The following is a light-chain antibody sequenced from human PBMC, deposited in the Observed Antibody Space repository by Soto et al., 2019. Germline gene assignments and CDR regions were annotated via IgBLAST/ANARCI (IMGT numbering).Light chain of an antibody. V-gene: IGKV3-15*01. Sequence: EIVMTQSRSTLSVSPGERAILSCRATQSVGSNLAWYQQKPGQAPRLLMYGASTRATGIPARFSGSGSGAEFSLTISSLQSEDFAVYYCEQYNNRPPWTFGQGTKVEIK. CDR3: EQYNNRPPWT. J-gene: IGKJ1*01. CDR1: QSVGSN. CDR2: GAS.